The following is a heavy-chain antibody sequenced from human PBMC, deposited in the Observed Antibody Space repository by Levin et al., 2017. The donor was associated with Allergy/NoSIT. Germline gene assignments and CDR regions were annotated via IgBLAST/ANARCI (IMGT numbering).Heavy chain of an antibody. D-gene: IGHD3-10*01. CDR2: ISGSGGST. CDR3: AKDRVYYGSGSSLDY. CDR1: GFTFSSYA. J-gene: IGHJ4*02. V-gene: IGHV3-23*01. Sequence: PGGSLRLSCAASGFTFSSYAMSWVRQAPGKGLEWVSAISGSGGSTYYADSVKGRFTISRDNSKNTLYLQMNSLRAEDTAVYYCAKDRVYYGSGSSLDYWGQGTLVTVSS.